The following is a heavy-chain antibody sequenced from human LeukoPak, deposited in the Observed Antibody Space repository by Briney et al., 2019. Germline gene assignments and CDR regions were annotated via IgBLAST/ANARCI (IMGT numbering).Heavy chain of an antibody. CDR1: GFTFRNHG. CDR3: ARDRGSYYIDF. J-gene: IGHJ4*02. D-gene: IGHD1-1*01. V-gene: IGHV3-33*08. CDR2: IWYDGSNK. Sequence: GGSLRLSCAASGFTFRNHGMHWVRQAPGKGLEWVAVIWYDGSNKYYADSVKGRFTFSRDNSKNTLSLQMDSLRAEDTALYYCARDRGSYYIDFWGQGTPVTVSS.